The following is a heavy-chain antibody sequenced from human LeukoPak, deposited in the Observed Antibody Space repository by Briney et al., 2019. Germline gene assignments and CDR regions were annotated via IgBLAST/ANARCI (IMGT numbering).Heavy chain of an antibody. V-gene: IGHV1-2*02. J-gene: IGHJ4*02. D-gene: IGHD2-8*01. CDR1: GYSFSGYY. CDR3: ARDLMWGSNTLGY. CDR2: INPNTGVT. Sequence: ASVKVSCRASGYSFSGYYFFWVRQAPGQGLEWVGWINPNTGVTNSAQKFQGRVTMSRDKSISTAYMELNRLTSDDTAVYYCARDLMWGSNTLGYWGQGTLVTVSS.